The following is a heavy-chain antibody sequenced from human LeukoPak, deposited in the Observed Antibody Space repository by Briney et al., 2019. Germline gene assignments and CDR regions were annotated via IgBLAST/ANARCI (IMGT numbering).Heavy chain of an antibody. D-gene: IGHD5-12*01. CDR3: ARGSSGYGNDY. Sequence: SETLSLTCAVSGGSISSGGYSWSWIRQPPGKGLEWIGYIYHSGSTYYNPSLKSRVTISVDRSKNQFSLKLSSVTAADTAVYDCARGSSGYGNDYWGQGTLVTVSS. V-gene: IGHV4-30-2*01. CDR2: IYHSGST. CDR1: GGSISSGGYS. J-gene: IGHJ4*02.